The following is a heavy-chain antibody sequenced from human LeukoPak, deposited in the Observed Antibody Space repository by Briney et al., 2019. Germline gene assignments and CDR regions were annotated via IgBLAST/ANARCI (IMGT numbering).Heavy chain of an antibody. CDR1: GFTFDDYA. J-gene: IGHJ4*02. Sequence: GGSLRLSCAASGFTFDDYAMHWVRQAPGKGLEWVSAISGSGGSTYYADSVKGRFTISRDNSKNSLYLQMNSLRAEDTAVYYCATVRPGSWSYYFDYWGQGTLVTVSS. CDR3: ATVRPGSWSYYFDY. CDR2: ISGSGGST. V-gene: IGHV3-23*01. D-gene: IGHD6-13*01.